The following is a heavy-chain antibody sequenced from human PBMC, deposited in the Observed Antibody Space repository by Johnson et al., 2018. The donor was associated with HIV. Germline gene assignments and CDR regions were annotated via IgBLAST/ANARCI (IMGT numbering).Heavy chain of an antibody. CDR3: AKDVAFRDDAFDI. J-gene: IGHJ3*02. Sequence: QVQLVESGGGVVQPGRSLRLSCAASGFTFSSYGMHWVRQAPGKGLEWVAVIWYDGSNKYYADSVKGRFTISRDNSKNTLYLQMNSLRAEDTAVYYCAKDVAFRDDAFDIWGQGTMVTVSS. CDR2: IWYDGSNK. CDR1: GFTFSSYG. V-gene: IGHV3-33*06. D-gene: IGHD2-21*01.